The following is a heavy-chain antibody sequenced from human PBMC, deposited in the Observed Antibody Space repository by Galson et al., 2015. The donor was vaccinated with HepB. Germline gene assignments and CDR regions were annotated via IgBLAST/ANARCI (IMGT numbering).Heavy chain of an antibody. J-gene: IGHJ4*01. V-gene: IGHV3-30*04. CDR3: ARTFYFDY. Sequence: SLRLSCAASGFTFSAYAMHWVRQAPGKGLEWVALVSSDEGNKYYADSVRGRFTISRDTSRNTVYLQMNSLRAEDTAVYYCARTFYFDYCGHGTPVTVSS. CDR2: VSSDEGNK. CDR1: GFTFSAYA.